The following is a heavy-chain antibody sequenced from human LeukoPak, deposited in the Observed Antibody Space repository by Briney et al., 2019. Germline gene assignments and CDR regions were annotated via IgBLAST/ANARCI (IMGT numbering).Heavy chain of an antibody. J-gene: IGHJ6*02. CDR2: INPNSGGT. CDR1: GYTFTVYY. Sequence: ASVTVSCKASGYTFTVYYMHWVRQAPGQGLEWMGWINPNSGGTNYAQKFQGRVTMTRDTSISTAYMELSRLRSDDTAVYYCARDRVSSGWYLYVWGQGTTVTVSS. V-gene: IGHV1-2*02. D-gene: IGHD6-19*01. CDR3: ARDRVSSGWYLYV.